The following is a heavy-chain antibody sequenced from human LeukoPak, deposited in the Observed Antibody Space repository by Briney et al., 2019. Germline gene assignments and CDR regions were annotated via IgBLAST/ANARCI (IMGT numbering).Heavy chain of an antibody. J-gene: IGHJ4*02. CDR3: ARQYYDILTGYEGYFDY. V-gene: IGHV3-7*01. D-gene: IGHD3-9*01. Sequence: GGSLRLSCAASGFTFSSYWMSWVRQAPGKGLEWVANIKQDGSEKYYVDSVKGGFTISRDNAKNSLYLQMNSLRAEDTAVYYCARQYYDILTGYEGYFDYWGQGTLVTVSS. CDR1: GFTFSSYW. CDR2: IKQDGSEK.